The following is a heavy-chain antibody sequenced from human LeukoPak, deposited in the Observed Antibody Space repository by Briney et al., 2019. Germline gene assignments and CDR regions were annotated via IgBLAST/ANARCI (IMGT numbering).Heavy chain of an antibody. CDR1: GGSISSYY. CDR3: ARLYGSGWFDGDF. CDR2: IYYSGST. Sequence: SETLSLTCTVSGGSISSYYWSWIRQRPGKGLEWIGYIYYSGSTNYNPPLKSRVTISVDTSKNQFSLKLSSVTAADTAVYYCARLYGSGWFDGDFWGRGTLVTASS. D-gene: IGHD6-19*01. V-gene: IGHV4-59*08. J-gene: IGHJ4*02.